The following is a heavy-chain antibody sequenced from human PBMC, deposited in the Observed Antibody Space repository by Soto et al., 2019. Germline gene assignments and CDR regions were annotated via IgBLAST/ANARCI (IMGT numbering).Heavy chain of an antibody. CDR3: ARGRGSSGWSSYYYYYGMDV. CDR1: GYTFTSYD. V-gene: IGHV1-8*01. D-gene: IGHD6-19*01. CDR2: MNPNSGNT. Sequence: GASVKVSCKASGYTFTSYDINWVRQATGQGLEWMGWMNPNSGNTGYAQKFQGRVTMTRNTSISTAYMELSSLRSEDTAVYYCARGRGSSGWSSYYYYYGMDVWGQGTTVTVSS. J-gene: IGHJ6*02.